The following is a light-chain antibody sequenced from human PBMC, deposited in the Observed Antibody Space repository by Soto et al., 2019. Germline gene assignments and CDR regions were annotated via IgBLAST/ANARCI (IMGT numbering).Light chain of an antibody. V-gene: IGLV2-14*03. CDR2: QVS. J-gene: IGLJ1*01. CDR3: SSFTSTHTYV. Sequence: LAQPASVSGSPGQSMTISCTGSSSDVGGYHYVSWYQQHPGKAPKLIIYQVSHRPSGVSDRFSGSKSGNTASLTISGLQGEDEATYYCSSFTSTHTYVFGTGTKVTVL. CDR1: SSDVGGYHY.